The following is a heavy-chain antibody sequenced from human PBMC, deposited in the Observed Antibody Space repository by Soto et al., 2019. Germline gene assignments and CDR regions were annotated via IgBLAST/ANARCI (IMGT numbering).Heavy chain of an antibody. CDR1: GFTFSSYG. CDR3: ARWGIAAGDY. D-gene: IGHD6-13*01. J-gene: IGHJ4*02. Sequence: QVQLVESGGGVVQPGRSLRLACAASGFTFSSYGMHWVRQAPGKGLEWVAVIGYDGSNKYYADSVKGRFAISRDNSKNTLYLQMNSLRAEDTAVYYCARWGIAAGDYWGQGTLVTVSS. CDR2: IGYDGSNK. V-gene: IGHV3-33*01.